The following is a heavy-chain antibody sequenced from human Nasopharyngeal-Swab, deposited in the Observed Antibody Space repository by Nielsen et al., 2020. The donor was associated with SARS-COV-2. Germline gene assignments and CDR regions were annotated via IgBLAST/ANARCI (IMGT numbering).Heavy chain of an antibody. CDR3: AADDVGSFS. V-gene: IGHV3-15*01. D-gene: IGHD1-1*01. J-gene: IGHJ5*02. Sequence: WIRQPPGKGLEWVGRIKSLTDGGTTDYIAPVKGRFNISRDDSKNTLYLQMTSLKTEDTAVYYCAADDVGSFSWGQGTLVTVSS. CDR2: IKSLTDGGTT.